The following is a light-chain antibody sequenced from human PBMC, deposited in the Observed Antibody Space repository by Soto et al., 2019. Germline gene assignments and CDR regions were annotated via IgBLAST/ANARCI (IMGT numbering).Light chain of an antibody. V-gene: IGKV1-39*01. Sequence: DIQLTQSPSSLSASVGDRVTITCRASQNIDTFLSWYQHRPGKAPRLLIYSEYTLQSGVPPRFSGSGSGAKFTLTISSLQPEDFATYYCQQSYNTLTFGGGTRVEIK. CDR2: SEY. CDR3: QQSYNTLT. CDR1: QNIDTF. J-gene: IGKJ4*01.